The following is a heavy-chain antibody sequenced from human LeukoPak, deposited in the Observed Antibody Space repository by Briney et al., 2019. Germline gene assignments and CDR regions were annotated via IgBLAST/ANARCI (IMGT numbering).Heavy chain of an antibody. CDR3: ARQGYYYYYMDV. Sequence: KPSVTLSLTCTVSGGSISSSSYYWGWIRQPPGKGLEWIGSIYYSGSTYYNPSLKSRVTISVDTSKNQFSLKLSSVTAADTAVYYCARQGYYYYYMDVWGKGTTVTVSS. V-gene: IGHV4-39*01. CDR2: IYYSGST. J-gene: IGHJ6*03. CDR1: GGSISSSSYY.